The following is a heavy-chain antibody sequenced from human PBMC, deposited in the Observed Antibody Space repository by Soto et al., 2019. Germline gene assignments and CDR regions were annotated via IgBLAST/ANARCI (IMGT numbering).Heavy chain of an antibody. CDR3: AREGDVPYYSYGMDV. CDR2: ISGYNGKT. D-gene: IGHD2-21*02. Sequence: QVQLVQSGGEVRKPGASVTVSCKASGYTFTSYGISWVRQAPGQGLEWMGWISGYNGKTNYAQKVQDRVTMTTDTSTRTVYMKMRSMRFHYTEVYYCAREGDVPYYSYGMDVWGQATTVTVSS. CDR1: GYTFTSYG. J-gene: IGHJ6*02. V-gene: IGHV1-18*01.